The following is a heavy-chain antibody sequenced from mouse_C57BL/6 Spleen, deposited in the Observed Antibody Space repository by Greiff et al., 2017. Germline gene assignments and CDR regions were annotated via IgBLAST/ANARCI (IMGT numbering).Heavy chain of an antibody. D-gene: IGHD2-4*01. Sequence: VQLQQSGAELVKPGASVKLSCKASGYTFTSYWMHWVKQRPGQGLEWIGMIHPNSGSTNYNEKFKSKATLTVDKSSSTAYMQLSSLTSEDSAVYYCARSYDYLYAMDYWGQGTSVTVSS. CDR2: IHPNSGST. CDR3: ARSYDYLYAMDY. J-gene: IGHJ4*01. CDR1: GYTFTSYW. V-gene: IGHV1-64*01.